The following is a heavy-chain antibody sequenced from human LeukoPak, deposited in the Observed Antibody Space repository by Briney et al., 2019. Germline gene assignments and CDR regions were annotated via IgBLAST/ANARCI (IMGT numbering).Heavy chain of an antibody. CDR1: GFTFSSYG. Sequence: GGSLRLSCAASGFTFSSYGMHWVRQAPGKGLEWVAVIWYDGSNKYYADSVKGRFTISRHNSKNTLYLQMNSLRAEDTAVYYCARDGEQQLVLDYWGQGTLVTVSS. CDR2: IWYDGSNK. J-gene: IGHJ4*02. CDR3: ARDGEQQLVLDY. D-gene: IGHD6-13*01. V-gene: IGHV3-33*01.